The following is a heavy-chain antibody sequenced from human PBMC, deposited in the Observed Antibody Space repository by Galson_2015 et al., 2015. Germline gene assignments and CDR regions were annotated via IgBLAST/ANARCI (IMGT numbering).Heavy chain of an antibody. CDR3: ARLDSSWYLSSYYYYMDV. Sequence: QSGAEVKKPGESLTISCKGPGYSFTSYWIGWVRQMPGKGLEWMGIIYPGDSDTRYSPSFQGQVTISADKSISTAYLQWSSLKASDTAMYYCARLDSSWYLSSYYYYMDVWGKGTTVTVSS. CDR2: IYPGDSDT. J-gene: IGHJ6*03. V-gene: IGHV5-51*01. CDR1: GYSFTSYW. D-gene: IGHD6-13*01.